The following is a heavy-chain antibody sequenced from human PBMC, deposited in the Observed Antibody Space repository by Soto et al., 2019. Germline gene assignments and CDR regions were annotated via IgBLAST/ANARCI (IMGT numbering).Heavy chain of an antibody. CDR2: IYQSGIT. Sequence: PSETLSLTCAVFGDSVSSDHWWTWVRQSPGRGLEWIGEIYQSGITNYNPSLKSRVSMSVDNPKNQFSLWLSSVTAADTAVYYCGKNIGWPRSPSDYWGQGALVTVSS. CDR1: GDSVSSDHW. V-gene: IGHV4-4*02. D-gene: IGHD6-19*01. J-gene: IGHJ4*02. CDR3: GKNIGWPRSPSDY.